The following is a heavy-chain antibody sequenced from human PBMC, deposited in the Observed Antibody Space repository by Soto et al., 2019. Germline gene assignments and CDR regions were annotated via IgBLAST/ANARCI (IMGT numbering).Heavy chain of an antibody. CDR3: AKDRGYSYVVDY. CDR2: ISGSGGTT. CDR1: GFTFSSYA. J-gene: IGHJ4*02. D-gene: IGHD5-18*01. Sequence: HPGGSLRLSCAASGFTFSSYAMSWVRQAPGKGLEWVSAISGSGGTTYYADSVKGRFAISRDNSKNTLYLQMNSLRVEDTAVYYCAKDRGYSYVVDYWGQGALVTVSS. V-gene: IGHV3-23*01.